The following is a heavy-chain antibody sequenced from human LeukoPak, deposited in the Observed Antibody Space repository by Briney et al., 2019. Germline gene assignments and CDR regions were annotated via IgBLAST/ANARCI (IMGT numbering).Heavy chain of an antibody. CDR1: GFSFSTYW. CDR3: ASGGDAFDM. CDR2: INTDGSTT. J-gene: IGHJ3*02. V-gene: IGHV3-74*01. Sequence: GGSLRLSCATSGFSFSTYWMHCVRQAPGKGLVWVSRINTDGSTTTNADSVKGRFTISRDNDKHTLYLQMNSLRAEDTGVYYCASGGDAFDMWGRGTMVTVSS.